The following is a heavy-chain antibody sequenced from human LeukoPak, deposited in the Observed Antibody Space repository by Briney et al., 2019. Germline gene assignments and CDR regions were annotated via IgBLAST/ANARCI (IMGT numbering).Heavy chain of an antibody. CDR3: AGLTMIVVVIRGDAFDI. J-gene: IGHJ3*02. Sequence: PGGSLRLSCAASGFTFSSYWMSWVRQAPGKGLEWVANIKQDGSEKYYVDSVKGRFTISRDNAKNSLYLQMNSLRAEDTAVYYCAGLTMIVVVIRGDAFDIWGQGTMVTVSS. CDR2: IKQDGSEK. CDR1: GFTFSSYW. D-gene: IGHD3-22*01. V-gene: IGHV3-7*01.